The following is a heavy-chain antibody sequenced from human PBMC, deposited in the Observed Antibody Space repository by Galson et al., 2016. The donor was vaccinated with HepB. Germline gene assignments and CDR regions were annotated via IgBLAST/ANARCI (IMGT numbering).Heavy chain of an antibody. Sequence: SETLSLTCTVSGGSVNNWSYYWGWIRQPPGKGLEWIGSIYYNGITYYNPSLKSRVTISVDTSKNHFSLKMTSVTAADTAVYYCAGQGRSHFDCWGQGTLVSVSS. D-gene: IGHD3-10*01. CDR3: AGQGRSHFDC. CDR1: GGSVNNWSYY. CDR2: IYYNGIT. V-gene: IGHV4-39*01. J-gene: IGHJ4*02.